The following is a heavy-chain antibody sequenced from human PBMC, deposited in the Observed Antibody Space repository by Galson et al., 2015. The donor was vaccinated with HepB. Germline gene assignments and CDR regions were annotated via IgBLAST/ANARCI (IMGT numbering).Heavy chain of an antibody. D-gene: IGHD7-27*01. V-gene: IGHV2-70*11. CDR1: GFSLSTGGMC. CDR3: ARIRLTGDLDF. Sequence: PALVKPTQTLTPTCTFSGFSLSTGGMCVGWIRQPPGKSLEWLARIDWDDDKYYRPSLMTRLTISKNTAKNQVALTMTNVDPVDTATYYCARIRLTGDLDFWGQGTLVTVSS. J-gene: IGHJ4*02. CDR2: IDWDDDK.